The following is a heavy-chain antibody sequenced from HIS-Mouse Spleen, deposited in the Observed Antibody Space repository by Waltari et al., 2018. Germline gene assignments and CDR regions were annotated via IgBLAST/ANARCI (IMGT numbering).Heavy chain of an antibody. J-gene: IGHJ3*02. Sequence: QVQLQESGPGLVKPSQTLSLTCTVSGGSISRGGYYLSWIRQPPGKGLEWIGYIYYSGSTYYNPSLKSRVTISVDTSKNQFSLKLSSVTAADTAVYYCARDVDIENGADSAFDIWGQGTMVTVSS. CDR1: GGSISRGGYY. D-gene: IGHD1-1*01. CDR3: ARDVDIENGADSAFDI. V-gene: IGHV4-31*03. CDR2: IYYSGST.